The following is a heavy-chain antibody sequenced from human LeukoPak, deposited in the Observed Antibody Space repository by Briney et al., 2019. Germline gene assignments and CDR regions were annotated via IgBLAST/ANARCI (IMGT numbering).Heavy chain of an antibody. J-gene: IGHJ4*02. D-gene: IGHD3-10*01. V-gene: IGHV1-69*05. CDR2: IIHMCGTA. Sequence: GASVKLSCRASGGTFSSYDMSWVRQARGQGLEGMGGIIHMCGTANYAENFGGRVTITTDASTSTAYMELSSLRSDATAVYYCARGLVRGVIQASYYFDYWGQGPLVPVSS. CDR3: ARGLVRGVIQASYYFDY. CDR1: GGTFSSYD.